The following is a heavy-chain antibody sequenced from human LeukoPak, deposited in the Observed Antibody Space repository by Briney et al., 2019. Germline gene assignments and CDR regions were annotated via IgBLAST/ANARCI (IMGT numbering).Heavy chain of an antibody. CDR1: GFTFSSYG. D-gene: IGHD1-26*01. Sequence: PGGSLRLSCAASGFTFSSYGMHWVRQAPGKGLEWEAFIRYDGSNKYYADCVKGRFTICRDNSKNTLYLQMNSLRAEDRAVYYCAYGGATTNFGYWGQGTLVTVSS. CDR2: IRYDGSNK. V-gene: IGHV3-30*02. CDR3: AYGGATTNFGY. J-gene: IGHJ4*02.